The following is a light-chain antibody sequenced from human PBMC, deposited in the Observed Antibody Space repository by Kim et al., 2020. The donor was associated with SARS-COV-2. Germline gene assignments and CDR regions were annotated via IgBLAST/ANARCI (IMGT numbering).Light chain of an antibody. CDR1: QSVSSY. Sequence: SLSAGESATLYGRASQSVSSYLAWYQQKPGQALRLLIYDVSSRATGIPARFSGSGSGTDFTLTISSLEPEDFAVYYCQQRSNLITFGQGTRLEIK. J-gene: IGKJ5*01. V-gene: IGKV3-11*01. CDR2: DVS. CDR3: QQRSNLIT.